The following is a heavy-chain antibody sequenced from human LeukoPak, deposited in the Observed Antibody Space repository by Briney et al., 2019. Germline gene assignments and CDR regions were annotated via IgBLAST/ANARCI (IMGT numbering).Heavy chain of an antibody. CDR2: IYYSGST. V-gene: IGHV4-59*01. J-gene: IGHJ5*02. CDR3: ARVSGSGSYYNARGGWFDP. CDR1: GGSISSYY. D-gene: IGHD3-10*01. Sequence: SETLSLTCNVSGGSISSYYWSWIRQPPGKGLEWIGYIYYSGSTNYNPSLKSRVTISVDTSKNQFSLKLSSVTAADTAVYYCARVSGSGSYYNARGGWFDPWGQGTLVTVSS.